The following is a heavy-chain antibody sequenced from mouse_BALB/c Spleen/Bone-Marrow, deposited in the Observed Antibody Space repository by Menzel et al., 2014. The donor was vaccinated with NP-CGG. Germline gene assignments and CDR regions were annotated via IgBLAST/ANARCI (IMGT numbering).Heavy chain of an antibody. D-gene: IGHD1-1*01. CDR3: ARSGYYGSNYAMDY. Sequence: QVQLQQPGAELVRPGTSVKVSCKASGYAFTNYLIEWVKQRPGQGLEWIGVINPGSGGTNYNEKFKGKATLTADKSSSTAYMHLSSLTSDDSAVYFCARSGYYGSNYAMDYWGQGTSVTVSS. CDR2: INPGSGGT. CDR1: GYAFTNYL. J-gene: IGHJ4*01. V-gene: IGHV1-54*01.